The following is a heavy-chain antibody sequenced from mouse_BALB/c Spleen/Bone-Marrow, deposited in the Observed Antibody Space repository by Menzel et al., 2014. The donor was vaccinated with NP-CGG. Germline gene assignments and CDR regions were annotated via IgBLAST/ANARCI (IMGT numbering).Heavy chain of an antibody. Sequence: VQLQESGPEPVRPGAAANISCKGFCYTFTDYAGHWGKQIPAKSLEWIGLIRPYSDYTHYNQKFKDRVTMTKDKSNSTVYMKLTRLTSKDSAIYFCARNSFGSNYIDYWGQGTSLTVSS. J-gene: IGHJ2*02. D-gene: IGHD1-1*01. V-gene: IGHV1-67*01. CDR1: CYTFTDYA. CDR3: ARNSFGSNYIDY. CDR2: IRPYSDYT.